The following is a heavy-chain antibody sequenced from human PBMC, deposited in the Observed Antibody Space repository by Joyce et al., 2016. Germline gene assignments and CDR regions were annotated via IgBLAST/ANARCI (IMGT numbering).Heavy chain of an antibody. CDR2: ISYDGSYK. D-gene: IGHD6-25*01. J-gene: IGHJ4*02. Sequence: QVQLVESGGGVVHPVRSLRLSCAASGLTLSDYGVHWVRQAPGKGLEWVAVISYDGSYKYYADSVKGRFTISRDNSKNTVFLEMNSLRTEDTAVYYCAKILTATYSSGWFLDYWGQGTLVTVSS. CDR3: AKILTATYSSGWFLDY. CDR1: GLTLSDYG. V-gene: IGHV3-30*18.